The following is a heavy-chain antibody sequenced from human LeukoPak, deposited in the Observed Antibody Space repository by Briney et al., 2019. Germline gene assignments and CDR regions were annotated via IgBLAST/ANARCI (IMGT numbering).Heavy chain of an antibody. CDR1: GGSFSGYY. CDR3: ARGTTVTNKLFY. Sequence: SETLSLTCAVYGGSFSGYYWSWIRQPPGKGLEWIGEINHSGRTNYNPSLKSPVTISVDTSKNQFSLKLSSVTAADTAVYYCARGTTVTNKLFYRGQGTLVTVSS. D-gene: IGHD4-17*01. J-gene: IGHJ4*02. V-gene: IGHV4-34*01. CDR2: INHSGRT.